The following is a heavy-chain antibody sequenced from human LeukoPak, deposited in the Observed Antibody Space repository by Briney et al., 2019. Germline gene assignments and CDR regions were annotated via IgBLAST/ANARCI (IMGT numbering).Heavy chain of an antibody. CDR2: ISSSGSTI. J-gene: IGHJ4*02. CDR3: ARGNYCSGGSCYQTASFDY. V-gene: IGHV3-48*03. CDR1: GFTFSSYE. D-gene: IGHD2-15*01. Sequence: GGSLRLSCAASGFTFSSYEMNWVRQAPGKGLEWVSYISSSGSTIYYADSVKGRFTISRGNAKNSLYLQMNSLRAEDTAVYYCARGNYCSGGSCYQTASFDYWGQGALVTVSS.